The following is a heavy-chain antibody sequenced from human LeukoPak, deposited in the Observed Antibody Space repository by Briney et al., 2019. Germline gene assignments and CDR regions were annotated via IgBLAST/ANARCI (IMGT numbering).Heavy chain of an antibody. J-gene: IGHJ4*02. D-gene: IGHD3-22*01. CDR3: ARTPYDSGGYGTFDY. CDR2: IYYSGST. V-gene: IGHV4-59*01. CDR1: RGSISSDY. Sequence: PSETLSLTCTEPRGSISSDYWSWIRQPPGKGLEWIGYIYYSGSTNYNPSLKSRVTISVDTSKDQFSLKLSSVTAADTAVYYCARTPYDSGGYGTFDYWGQGTLVTVSS.